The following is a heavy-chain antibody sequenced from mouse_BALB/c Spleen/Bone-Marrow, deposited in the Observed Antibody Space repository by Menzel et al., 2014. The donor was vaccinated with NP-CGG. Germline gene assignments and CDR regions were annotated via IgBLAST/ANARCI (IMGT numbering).Heavy chain of an antibody. V-gene: IGHV1-4*01. CDR3: ARVYGNYDAMDY. D-gene: IGHD2-1*01. Sequence: VKLMESGAELAGPGASVKMSCRASGYTFTTYTMHWVKQRPGQGLEWIGYINPSSGYTYYNQKFKDKATLTADKSSSAAYLQLSSLTSEDSAVYYCARVYGNYDAMDYWGQGTSVTVSS. CDR1: GYTFTTYT. CDR2: INPSSGYT. J-gene: IGHJ4*01.